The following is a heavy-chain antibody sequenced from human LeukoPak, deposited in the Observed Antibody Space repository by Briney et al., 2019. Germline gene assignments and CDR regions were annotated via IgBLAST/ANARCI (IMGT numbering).Heavy chain of an antibody. CDR1: GFTFNKNG. CDR2: IQTDGSYR. D-gene: IGHD5-12*01. V-gene: IGHV3-30*02. Sequence: GGSLRLSCAASGFTFNKNGMHWVRQAPGKGLEWVAFIQTDGSYRSYADSVKGRFTISRDNSKNTVFLQMNSLRAEDTAVYYCARGPSGYHNTGGQGTLVTVSS. CDR3: ARGPSGYHNT. J-gene: IGHJ4*02.